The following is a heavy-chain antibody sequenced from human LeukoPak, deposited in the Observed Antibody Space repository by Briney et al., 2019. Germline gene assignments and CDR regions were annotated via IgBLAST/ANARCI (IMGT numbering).Heavy chain of an antibody. CDR1: GFTFSSYS. J-gene: IGHJ4*02. Sequence: GGSLRLSCAASGFTFSSYSMNWVRQAPGKGLEWVSYISSSSSTIYYADSEKGRFTISRDNAKNSLYLQMNSLRAEDTAVYYCARESSGLRFLEWSIDYWGQGTLVTVSS. CDR2: ISSSSSTI. CDR3: ARESSGLRFLEWSIDY. V-gene: IGHV3-48*01. D-gene: IGHD3-3*01.